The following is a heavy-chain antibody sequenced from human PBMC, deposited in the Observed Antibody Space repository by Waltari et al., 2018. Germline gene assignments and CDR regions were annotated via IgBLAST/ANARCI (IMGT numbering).Heavy chain of an antibody. D-gene: IGHD2-15*01. CDR2: VHRSGKA. V-gene: IGHV4-4*02. CDR1: GASMSSNYW. Sequence: QLQLQESGPGLVKPSGTLSLTCAVSGASMSSNYWWNWVRQSPGKGLEWIGQVHRSGKANYHPSFASRVTVSLDTANYQFSLKMTSATAADTAIYFCARDRGRGLHLDSWGPGTLVTVSP. J-gene: IGHJ4*02. CDR3: ARDRGRGLHLDS.